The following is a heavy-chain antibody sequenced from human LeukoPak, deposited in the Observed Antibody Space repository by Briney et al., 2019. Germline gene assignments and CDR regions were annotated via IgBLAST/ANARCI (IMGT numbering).Heavy chain of an antibody. CDR2: ISGSGVHT. CDR3: AKALRTDGYNYEKALDV. J-gene: IGHJ6*02. Sequence: GGSLRLSCAASGFTFSTYAMAWVRQAPGKGPEWVSGISGSGVHTYYPDSLKGRVTISRDNSKNTLFLQMSSLRVEDTAVYYCAKALRTDGYNYEKALDVWGQGTTVTVSS. V-gene: IGHV3-23*01. CDR1: GFTFSTYA. D-gene: IGHD5-24*01.